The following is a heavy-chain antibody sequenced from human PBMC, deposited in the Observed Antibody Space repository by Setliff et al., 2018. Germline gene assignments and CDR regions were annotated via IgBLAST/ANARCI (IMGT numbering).Heavy chain of an antibody. J-gene: IGHJ6*02. Sequence: SETLSLTCTVSGGSISPYFWSWIRQPPGKGLEWIGYIYHNDNTNFNPSLKTRVTMSVDTSKNQFALNLRSVTAADTAVYYCVRDRTAYSYGLDVWGQGTTVTVSS. CDR1: GGSISPYF. CDR3: VRDRTAYSYGLDV. CDR2: IYHNDNT. V-gene: IGHV4-59*01. D-gene: IGHD5-18*01.